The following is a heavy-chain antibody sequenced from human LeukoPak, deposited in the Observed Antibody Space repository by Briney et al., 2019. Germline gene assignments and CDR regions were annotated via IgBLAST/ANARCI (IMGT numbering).Heavy chain of an antibody. D-gene: IGHD3-10*01. CDR1: GGSISSGDYY. CDR3: ALATAGYGSGFDY. CDR2: IYYSGST. V-gene: IGHV4-30-4*01. Sequence: SQTLSLTCTVSGGSISSGDYYWSWIRQPPGKGLEWIGYIYYSGSTYYNPSLKSRVTISVDTSKNQFSLKLSSVTAADTAVYSCALATAGYGSGFDYWGQGTLVTVSS. J-gene: IGHJ4*02.